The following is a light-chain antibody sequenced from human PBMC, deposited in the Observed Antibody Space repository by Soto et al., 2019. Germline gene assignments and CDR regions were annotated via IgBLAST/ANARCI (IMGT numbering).Light chain of an antibody. J-gene: IGKJ2*01. V-gene: IGKV3-15*01. CDR1: QSVNNN. CDR2: GAS. CDR3: QPYNKLPPDS. Sequence: EIILTQSPASLSVSPGERATLSCRAIQSVNNNLAWYQQKPGQAPRLLIYGASTRATGIPGRFRGRGSGTEFTLTITRLKSEDFDVYFCQPYNKLPPDSFGEGTKLEIK.